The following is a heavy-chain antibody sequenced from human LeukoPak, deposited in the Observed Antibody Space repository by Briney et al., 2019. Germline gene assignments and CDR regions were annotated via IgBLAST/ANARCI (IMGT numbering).Heavy chain of an antibody. CDR2: IYSDNT. J-gene: IGHJ6*03. V-gene: IGHV3-53*01. CDR1: GFTVSSNS. CDR3: ARESGSRSYYYYMDV. D-gene: IGHD2-2*01. Sequence: GGSLRLSCTVSGFTVSSNSMSWVRQAPGKGLEWVSFIYSDNTHYSDSVKGRFTISRDKDKNSVYLQMTSLRAEDTAVYYCARESGSRSYYYYMDVWGKGTTVTVSS.